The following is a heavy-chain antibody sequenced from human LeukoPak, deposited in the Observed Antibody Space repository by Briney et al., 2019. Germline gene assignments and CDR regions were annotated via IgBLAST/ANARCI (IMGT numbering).Heavy chain of an antibody. J-gene: IGHJ4*02. CDR3: ARDSTWLLDY. Sequence: PGGSLRLSRTASGFTFSSHWMTWVRQPPGKGLEWVANIKEDGSVKYYVDSVKGRFTISRDNIKNVLYLQMNSLRADDTAVYFCARDSTWLLDYWGQGTLITVSS. CDR1: GFTFSSHW. V-gene: IGHV3-7*03. CDR2: IKEDGSVK. D-gene: IGHD6-19*01.